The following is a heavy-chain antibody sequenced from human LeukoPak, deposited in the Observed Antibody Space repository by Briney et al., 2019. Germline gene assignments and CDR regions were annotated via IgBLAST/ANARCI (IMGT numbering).Heavy chain of an antibody. J-gene: IGHJ4*02. V-gene: IGHV3-21*01. D-gene: IGHD2-2*01. CDR1: GFTFSSYS. CDR3: ARVGPICSSTSCYVDY. Sequence: GGSLRLSCAASGFTFSSYSMNWVRQAPGKGLEWVSSISSSSSYIYYADSVKGRFTISRDNAKNSLYLQMNSLRAEDTAVYYCARVGPICSSTSCYVDYWGQGTLVTVSS. CDR2: ISSSSSYI.